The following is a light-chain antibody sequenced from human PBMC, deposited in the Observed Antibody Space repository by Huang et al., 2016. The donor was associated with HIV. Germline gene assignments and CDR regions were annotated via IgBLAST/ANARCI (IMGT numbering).Light chain of an antibody. V-gene: IGKV1-8*01. J-gene: IGKJ4*01. CDR2: AAS. CDR1: QDISSS. CDR3: QQYYNYPLT. Sequence: AIRITQSPSSRSASTGDRVTITCRASQDISSSLAWYQQKPGKAPKLLIYAASTLQRGVPSRFSGSASGTDFTLTISCLQSEDFATYYCQQYYNYPLTFGGGTKVEIK.